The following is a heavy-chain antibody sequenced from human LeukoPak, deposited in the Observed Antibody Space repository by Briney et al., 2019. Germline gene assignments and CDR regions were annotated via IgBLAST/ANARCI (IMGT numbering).Heavy chain of an antibody. CDR1: GFTLSSFS. V-gene: IGHV3-64*02. Sequence: GGSLRLSCAASGFTLSSFSMHWVRQSPGRGLEYVSAINYNGGPTYYADSVKGRFTISRDNSKNTLYLQMASLRDEDMGVYYCARVGPATAFDYWGQGTQVTVSS. CDR2: INYNGGPT. CDR3: ARVGPATAFDY. J-gene: IGHJ4*02.